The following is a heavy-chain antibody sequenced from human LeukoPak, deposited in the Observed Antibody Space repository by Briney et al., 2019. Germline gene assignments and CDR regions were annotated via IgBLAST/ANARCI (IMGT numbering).Heavy chain of an antibody. V-gene: IGHV1-2*02. Sequence: ASVKVSCKASGYTFTGYYMHWVRQAPGQGLEWMGWINPNSGGTNYAQKFQGRVTMTRDTSISTAYMELNSLRAEDTAVYYCAKDGVPSRYFGRNYFDYWGQGTLVTVSS. CDR1: GYTFTGYY. CDR3: AKDGVPSRYFGRNYFDY. CDR2: INPNSGGT. J-gene: IGHJ4*02. D-gene: IGHD2-8*01.